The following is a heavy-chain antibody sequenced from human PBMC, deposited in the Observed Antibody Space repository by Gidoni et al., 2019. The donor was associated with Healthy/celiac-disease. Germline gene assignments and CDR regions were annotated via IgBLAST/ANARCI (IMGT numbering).Heavy chain of an antibody. J-gene: IGHJ4*02. CDR3: ATGLKVSDVRFLEWLLDY. CDR2: FDPEDGET. D-gene: IGHD3-3*01. Sequence: GKGLEWMGGFDPEDGETIYAQKFQGRVTMTEDTSTDTAYMELSSLRSEDTAVYYCATGLKVSDVRFLEWLLDYWGQGTLVTVSS. V-gene: IGHV1-24*01.